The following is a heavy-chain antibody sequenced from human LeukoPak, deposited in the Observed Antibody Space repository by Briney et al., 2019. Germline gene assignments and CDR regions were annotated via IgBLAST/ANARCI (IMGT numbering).Heavy chain of an antibody. CDR2: IIPIFGTA. CDR3: ARDLSTTGLVPHYYYYMDV. Sequence: SSVKVSCKASGGTFRSYAISWVLQAPGQGLEWMGGIIPIFGTANYAQKFQGRVTITADESTSTAYMELSSLRSEDTAVYYCARDLSTTGLVPHYYYYMDVWGKGTTVTVSS. D-gene: IGHD1-1*01. V-gene: IGHV1-69*01. J-gene: IGHJ6*03. CDR1: GGTFRSYA.